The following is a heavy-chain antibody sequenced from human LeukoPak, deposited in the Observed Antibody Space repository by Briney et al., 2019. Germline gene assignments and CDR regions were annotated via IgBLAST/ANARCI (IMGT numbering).Heavy chain of an antibody. J-gene: IGHJ6*03. D-gene: IGHD1-26*01. CDR3: AREGRRKVHLFYYYYIDV. CDR2: ISSSSSYI. Sequence: GGSLRLSCAASGFTFSSYSMNWVRQAPGKGLEWVSSISSSSSYIYYADSVKGRFTISRDNAKNSLYLQMNSLRAEDTAVYYCAREGRRKVHLFYYYYIDVWGKGTTVTVSS. V-gene: IGHV3-21*01. CDR1: GFTFSSYS.